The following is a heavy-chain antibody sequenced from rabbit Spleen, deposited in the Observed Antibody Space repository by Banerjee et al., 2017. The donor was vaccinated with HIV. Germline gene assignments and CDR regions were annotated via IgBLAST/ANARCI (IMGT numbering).Heavy chain of an antibody. V-gene: IGHV1S40*01. J-gene: IGHJ4*01. CDR1: GFSFSNNYY. Sequence: QSLEESGGDLVKPGASLTLTCTASGFSFSNNYYMCWVRQAPGKGLEWIACINAGSSASTYSATWAKGRFTISKTSSTTVTLQMTSLTAADTATYFCARDAGVIGWNFNLWGQGTLVTVS. CDR2: INAGSSAST. CDR3: ARDAGVIGWNFNL. D-gene: IGHD4-2*01.